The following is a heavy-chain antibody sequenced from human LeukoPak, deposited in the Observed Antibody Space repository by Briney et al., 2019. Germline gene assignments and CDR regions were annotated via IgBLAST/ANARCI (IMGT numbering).Heavy chain of an antibody. CDR1: GFTFSSYW. CDR2: IKQEGSEK. J-gene: IGHJ4*02. CDR3: ARDSDLCYFDF. D-gene: IGHD2-21*01. Sequence: GGALRLSCAASGFTFSSYWMSWVRPAPGRGRGWVANIKQEGSEKYYVHSLRGRVSLSRDNATNSLCLRMNSLRAEGTRAYVCARDSDLCYFDFWGQGTLVTVS. V-gene: IGHV3-7*01.